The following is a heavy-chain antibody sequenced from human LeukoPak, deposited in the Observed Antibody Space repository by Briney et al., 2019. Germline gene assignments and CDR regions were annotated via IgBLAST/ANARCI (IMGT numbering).Heavy chain of an antibody. Sequence: SVKVSCKASGGTFSSYAISWVRQAPGQGLEWMGGIIPIFGTANYAQKFQGRVTITADESTSTAYMELSSLRSEDTAVYYCARVFYDILTGYYIWFHPWGQGTLVTVSS. J-gene: IGHJ5*02. CDR2: IIPIFGTA. D-gene: IGHD3-9*01. V-gene: IGHV1-69*13. CDR1: GGTFSSYA. CDR3: ARVFYDILTGYYIWFHP.